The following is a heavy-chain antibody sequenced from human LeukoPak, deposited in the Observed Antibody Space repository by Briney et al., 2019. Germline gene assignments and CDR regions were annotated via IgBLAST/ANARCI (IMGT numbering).Heavy chain of an antibody. J-gene: IGHJ5*02. CDR3: ARGKGCSSTSCYGGSDWFDP. CDR2: IYYSGST. CDR1: GGSISSSSYY. V-gene: IGHV4-39*07. Sequence: SETLSLTCTVSGGSISSSSYYWGWIRQPPGKGLEWIGRIYYSGSTYYNPSLKSRVTISVDTSKNQFSLKLTSVTAADTAVHYCARGKGCSSTSCYGGSDWFDPWGQGTLVTVSS. D-gene: IGHD2-2*01.